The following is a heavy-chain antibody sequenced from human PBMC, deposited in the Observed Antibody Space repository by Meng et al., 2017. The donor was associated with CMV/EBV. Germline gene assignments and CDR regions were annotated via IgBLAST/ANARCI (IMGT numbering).Heavy chain of an antibody. D-gene: IGHD6-19*01. CDR2: IGTAGDT. Sequence: EVQLVVSGGGWVQPGXSLRLSCAASGFTFSSYDMHWVRQATGKGLEWVSAIGTAGDTYYPGSVKGRFTISRENAKNSLYLQMNSLRAGDTAVYYCARVTVAGAFDYWGQGTLVTVSS. V-gene: IGHV3-13*01. J-gene: IGHJ4*02. CDR1: GFTFSSYD. CDR3: ARVTVAGAFDY.